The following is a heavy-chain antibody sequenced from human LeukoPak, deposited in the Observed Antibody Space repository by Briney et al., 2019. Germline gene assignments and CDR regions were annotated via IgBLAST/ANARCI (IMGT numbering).Heavy chain of an antibody. Sequence: NRGESLKISCKISGYRLTNNWIGWVRQVPGKGLEWMGLIYPGDSDTRYSPSFQGQVTFSVDASISTAYLQLSGLRASDTAIYYCVRFGLTSSLDYWGQGTLVTVSS. J-gene: IGHJ4*02. CDR1: GYRLTNNW. D-gene: IGHD6-13*01. CDR3: VRFGLTSSLDY. CDR2: IYPGDSDT. V-gene: IGHV5-51*01.